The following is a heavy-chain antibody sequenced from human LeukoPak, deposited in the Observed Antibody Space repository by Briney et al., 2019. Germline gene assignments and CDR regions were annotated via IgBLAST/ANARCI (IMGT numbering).Heavy chain of an antibody. CDR3: ARGGFYCGDDCYVDY. CDR1: GGSLSYYY. D-gene: IGHD2-21*02. Sequence: SETLSLTCAVYGGSLSYYYWSWIRQSPEKGLGWIGEINRSGSTNYNPSLKSRVSISVDTSKNQFSLKLSSVTAADTAIYYCARGGFYCGDDCYVDYWGQGALVTVSS. J-gene: IGHJ4*02. V-gene: IGHV4-34*01. CDR2: INRSGST.